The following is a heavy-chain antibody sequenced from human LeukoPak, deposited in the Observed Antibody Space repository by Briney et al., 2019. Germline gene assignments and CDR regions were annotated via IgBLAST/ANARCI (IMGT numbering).Heavy chain of an antibody. CDR2: IYYSGST. D-gene: IGHD2-15*01. V-gene: IGHV4-59*01. CDR3: ARDQGDCSGGSCYVWFDP. CDR1: GVSISRYY. J-gene: IGHJ5*02. Sequence: PSETLSLTCTASGVSISRYYWSWIRQPPGKGLEWIGYIYYSGSTNYNPSLKSRVTISVDTSKNQFSLKLSSVTAADTAVYYCARDQGDCSGGSCYVWFDPWGQGTLVTVSS.